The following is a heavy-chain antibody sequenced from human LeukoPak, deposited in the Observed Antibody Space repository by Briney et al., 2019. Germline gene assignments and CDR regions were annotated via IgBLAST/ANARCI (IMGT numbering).Heavy chain of an antibody. CDR2: ITPIFSTA. Sequence: AASVKGSCKASGGTFNTYAINWVRQAPGQGLEWMGGITPIFSTAYYAQKFQGRVTITTDESTSTAYMELSSLRSEDTAVYYCARVFARSGEISGSYYYYWGQGTLVTVSS. D-gene: IGHD1-26*01. CDR1: GGTFNTYA. CDR3: ARVFARSGEISGSYYYY. V-gene: IGHV1-69*05. J-gene: IGHJ4*02.